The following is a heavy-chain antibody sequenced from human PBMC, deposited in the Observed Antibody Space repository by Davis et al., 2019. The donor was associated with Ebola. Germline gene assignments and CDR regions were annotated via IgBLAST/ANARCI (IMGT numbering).Heavy chain of an antibody. Sequence: GGSLRLSCAASGFTVSSNYMSWVRQAPGKGLEWVSVIYSGGSTYYADSVRGRFTISRDNAKNSLYLQMNSLRAEDTALYYCARVIVGATVHWGQGTLVTVSS. J-gene: IGHJ4*02. V-gene: IGHV3-66*01. CDR2: IYSGGST. CDR1: GFTVSSNY. CDR3: ARVIVGATVH. D-gene: IGHD1-26*01.